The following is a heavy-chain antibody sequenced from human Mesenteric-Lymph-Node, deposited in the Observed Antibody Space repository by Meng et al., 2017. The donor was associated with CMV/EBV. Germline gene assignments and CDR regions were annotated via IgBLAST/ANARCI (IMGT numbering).Heavy chain of an antibody. D-gene: IGHD4-11*01. CDR1: GFTIDDFA. CDR2: ISWNSGNI. J-gene: IGHJ4*02. V-gene: IGHV3-9*03. Sequence: SLMTSCAASGFTIDDFAMHWVRHAPVRGLEWVSGISWNSGNIGYSDSVKGRSTISRDNAKNSLYLHMNSLRAEDIAVYYCARVLYINYVSLFDYWGQGTLVTVSS. CDR3: ARVLYINYVSLFDY.